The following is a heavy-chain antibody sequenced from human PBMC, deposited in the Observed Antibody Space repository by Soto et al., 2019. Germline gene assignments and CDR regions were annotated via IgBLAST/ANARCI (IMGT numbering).Heavy chain of an antibody. CDR3: ARGTPTPGLVY. V-gene: IGHV3-7*03. CDR1: GFTFNNYW. D-gene: IGHD2-15*01. J-gene: IGHJ4*02. Sequence: EVQLVESGGGLVQPGGSLRLSCAASGFTFNNYWMNWVRQAPGKGLEWVANINQDGSQTNYVDSVKGRFTISRDNAKNALYLQMNSLRAEDTAVYYCARGTPTPGLVYWGQGTLVTVSS. CDR2: INQDGSQT.